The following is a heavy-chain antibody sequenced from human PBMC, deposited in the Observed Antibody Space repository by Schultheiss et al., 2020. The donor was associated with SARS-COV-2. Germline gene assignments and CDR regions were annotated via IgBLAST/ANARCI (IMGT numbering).Heavy chain of an antibody. CDR1: GGSISSGSYY. CDR2: IYTSGST. CDR3: ARSKQQLVSSYDY. Sequence: SETLSLTCTVSGGSISSGSYYWSWIRQPGGKVLEWIGRIYTSGSTNYNPSLKSRVTITVDTTKNQSLLKLCFVTAEDTAVYYCARSKQQLVSSYDYWGQGTLVTVSS. D-gene: IGHD6-13*01. J-gene: IGHJ4*02. V-gene: IGHV4-61*02.